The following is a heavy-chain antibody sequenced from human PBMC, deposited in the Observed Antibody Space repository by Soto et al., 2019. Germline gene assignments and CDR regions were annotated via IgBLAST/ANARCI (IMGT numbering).Heavy chain of an antibody. J-gene: IGHJ4*02. CDR1: GGSISSSSYY. CDR3: AIFLYYYDSSGSGPDY. D-gene: IGHD3-22*01. V-gene: IGHV4-39*01. Sequence: PSETLSLTCTVSGGSISSSSYYWGWIRQPPGKGLEWIGSIYYSGSTYYNPSLKSRVTISVDTSKNQFSLKLSSVTAADTAVYYCAIFLYYYDSSGSGPDYWRQGTLVTVSS. CDR2: IYYSGST.